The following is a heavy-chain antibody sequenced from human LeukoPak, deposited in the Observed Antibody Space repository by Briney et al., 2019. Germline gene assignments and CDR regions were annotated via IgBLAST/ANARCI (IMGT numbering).Heavy chain of an antibody. CDR2: INPNSGGT. V-gene: IGHV1-2*02. D-gene: IGHD4-17*01. CDR3: ARATTVTNWY. J-gene: IGHJ4*02. CDR1: GYTFTSYG. Sequence: GASVKVSCKASGYTFTSYGISWVRQAPGQGLEWMGWINPNSGGTNYAQKFQGRVTMTRDTSISTAYMELSRLRSDDTAVYYCARATTVTNWYWGQGTLVTVSS.